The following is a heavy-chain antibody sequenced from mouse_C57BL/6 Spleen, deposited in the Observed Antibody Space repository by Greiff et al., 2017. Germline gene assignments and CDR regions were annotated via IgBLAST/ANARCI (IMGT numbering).Heavy chain of an antibody. CDR2: ISSGGDYI. V-gene: IGHV5-9-1*02. CDR3: TRGEGYYGSSCDY. J-gene: IGHJ2*01. CDR1: GFTFSSYA. Sequence: EVMLVESGEGLVKPGGSLKLSCAASGFTFSSYAMSWVRQTPEKRLEWVAYISSGGDYIYYADTVKGRFTISRDNARNTLYLQMSSLKSEDTAMYYCTRGEGYYGSSCDYWGQGTTLTVSS. D-gene: IGHD1-1*01.